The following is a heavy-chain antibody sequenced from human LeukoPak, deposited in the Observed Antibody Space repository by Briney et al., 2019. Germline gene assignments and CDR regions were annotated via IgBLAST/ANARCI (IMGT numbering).Heavy chain of an antibody. CDR1: GFTVSSNY. V-gene: IGHV3-53*01. CDR3: ASGGDYYDSSGKGDY. J-gene: IGHJ4*02. Sequence: GSLRLSCAASGFTVSSNYMSWVRQAPGKGLEWVSVIYSGGSTYYADSVKGRFTISRDNSKNTLYLQMNSLRAEDTAVYYCASGGDYYDSSGKGDYWGQGTLVTVSS. D-gene: IGHD3-22*01. CDR2: IYSGGST.